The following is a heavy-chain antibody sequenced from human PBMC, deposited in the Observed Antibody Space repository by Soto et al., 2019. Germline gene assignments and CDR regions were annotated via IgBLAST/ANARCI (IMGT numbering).Heavy chain of an antibody. J-gene: IGHJ5*02. CDR1: GGTFGSDA. D-gene: IGHD3-22*01. V-gene: IGHV1-69*06. CDR3: ARDRTDSGYYTNWLDP. CDR2: IIPIFGTT. Sequence: ASVKVSCKASGGTFGSDAITWVRQDPGQGLEWVGRIIPIFGTTNYAQNLQGRVTISADKSTLTSYMELHSLTSDDTALYYCARDRTDSGYYTNWLDPWGQGTQVTVSS.